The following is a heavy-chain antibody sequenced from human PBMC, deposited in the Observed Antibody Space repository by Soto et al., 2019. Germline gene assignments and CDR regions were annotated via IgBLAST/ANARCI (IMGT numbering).Heavy chain of an antibody. CDR2: IWYDGSNK. D-gene: IGHD6-13*01. Sequence: VAVIWYDGSNKYYADSVKGRFTISRDNSKNTLYLQMNSLRAEDTAVYYCARDLYSSSWYSDYWGQGTLVTVSS. J-gene: IGHJ4*02. CDR3: ARDLYSSSWYSDY. V-gene: IGHV3-33*01.